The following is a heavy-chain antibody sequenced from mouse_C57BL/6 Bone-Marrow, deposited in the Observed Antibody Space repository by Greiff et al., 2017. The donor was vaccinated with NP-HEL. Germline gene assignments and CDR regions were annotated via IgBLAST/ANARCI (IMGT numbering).Heavy chain of an antibody. D-gene: IGHD1-1*01. CDR3: ARIYYYGSSPLFDY. J-gene: IGHJ2*01. CDR1: GYTFTSYW. Sequence: QVQLQQSGAELVKPGASVKLSCKASGYTFTSYWMQWVKQRPGQGLEWIGEIDPSDSYTNYNQKFKGKATLTVDTSSSTAYMQLSSLTSEDSAVYYCARIYYYGSSPLFDYWGQGTTLTVSS. V-gene: IGHV1-50*01. CDR2: IDPSDSYT.